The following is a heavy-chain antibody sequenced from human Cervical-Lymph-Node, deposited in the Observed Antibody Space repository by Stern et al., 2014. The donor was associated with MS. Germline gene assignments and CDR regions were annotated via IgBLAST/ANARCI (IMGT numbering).Heavy chain of an antibody. CDR1: GFSFSSYG. CDR2: VSYDGSDK. Sequence: VQLVESGGGVVQPGRSLRLSCAASGFSFSSYGMHWVRQAPGQGLEWVAVVSYDGSDKYYADSMRGRFTISRDNSKSTVYLQMNSLRPEDTAVYYCAKKYYNHKPSGMDVWGQGTTVTVSS. V-gene: IGHV3-30*18. CDR3: AKKYYNHKPSGMDV. D-gene: IGHD3-22*01. J-gene: IGHJ6*02.